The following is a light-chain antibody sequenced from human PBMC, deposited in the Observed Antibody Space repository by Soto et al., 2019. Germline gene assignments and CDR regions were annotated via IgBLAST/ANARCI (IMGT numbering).Light chain of an antibody. V-gene: IGLV2-14*01. Sequence: QSALTQPASVSGSPGQSITISCTGTNSDVGGYNYVSWYQQQTGKAPKLMIYEVSNRPSGVSNRFSGSKSGNTASLTISGLQAEDEADYYCSSYTSSSTRVFGGGTKFTVL. CDR1: NSDVGGYNY. J-gene: IGLJ3*02. CDR2: EVS. CDR3: SSYTSSSTRV.